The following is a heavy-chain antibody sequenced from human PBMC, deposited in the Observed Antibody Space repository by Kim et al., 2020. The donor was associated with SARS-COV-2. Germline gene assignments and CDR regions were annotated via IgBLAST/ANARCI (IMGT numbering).Heavy chain of an antibody. CDR3: ARDRHYDILTGSYYYYGMDV. CDR1: GYTFTSYG. Sequence: ASVKVSCKASGYTFTSYGISWVRQAPGQGLEWMGWISAYNGNTNYAQKLQGRVTMTTDTSTSTAYMELRSLRSDDTAVYYCARDRHYDILTGSYYYYGMDVWGQGTTVTVSS. CDR2: ISAYNGNT. V-gene: IGHV1-18*01. J-gene: IGHJ6*02. D-gene: IGHD3-9*01.